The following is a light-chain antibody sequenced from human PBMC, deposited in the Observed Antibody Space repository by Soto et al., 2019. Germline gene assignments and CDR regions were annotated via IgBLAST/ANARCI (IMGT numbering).Light chain of an antibody. J-gene: IGLJ2*01. Sequence: QSVLTQSPSVSAAPGQKVTISCSGSSSNIGNNYVSWYQQHPGEVPKLMIYEVIKRPSGISDRFSGSKSGNTASLTISGLQAEDEADYYCSAYTHSNTVIFGGGTKLTVL. CDR3: SAYTHSNTVI. CDR1: SSNIGNNY. CDR2: EVI. V-gene: IGLV1-51*01.